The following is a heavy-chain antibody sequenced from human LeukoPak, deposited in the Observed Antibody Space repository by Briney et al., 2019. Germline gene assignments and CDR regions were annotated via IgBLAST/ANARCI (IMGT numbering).Heavy chain of an antibody. Sequence: SETLSLTCTVSGYSISSGYYWSWIRQPPGKGLEWIGEINHSGSTNYNPSLKSRVTISVDTSKNQFSLKLSSVTAADTAVYYCARVRDSSGYYYDPFDYWGQGTLVTVSS. D-gene: IGHD3-22*01. CDR1: GYSISSGYY. CDR3: ARVRDSSGYYYDPFDY. CDR2: INHSGST. J-gene: IGHJ4*02. V-gene: IGHV4-38-2*02.